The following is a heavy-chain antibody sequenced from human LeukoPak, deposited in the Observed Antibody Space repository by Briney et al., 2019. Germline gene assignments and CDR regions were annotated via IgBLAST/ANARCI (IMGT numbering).Heavy chain of an antibody. D-gene: IGHD3-22*01. V-gene: IGHV3-23*01. Sequence: PSGGSLRLSCEVSGFTFSSFSMSWVRQAPGKGLEWVSAISGSGGSTYYADSVKGRFTISRDNSKNTLYLQMNSLRAEDTAVYYCAKPPPYYYDSSAYYYFDYWGQGALVTVSS. CDR2: ISGSGGST. CDR1: GFTFSSFS. CDR3: AKPPPYYYDSSAYYYFDY. J-gene: IGHJ4*02.